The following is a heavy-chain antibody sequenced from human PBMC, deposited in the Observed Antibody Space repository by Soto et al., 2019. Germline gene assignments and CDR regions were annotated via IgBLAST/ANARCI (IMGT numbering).Heavy chain of an antibody. CDR3: ARACGYCSGGSGGWFDP. CDR1: GGSISSGGYY. V-gene: IGHV4-31*03. Sequence: SETLSLTCTVSGGSISSGGYYWSWIRQHPGKGLEWIGYIYYSGSTYYNPSLKSRVTISVDTSKNQFSLKLSSVTAADTAVYYCARACGYCSGGSGGWFDPWGQGTLVTVSS. CDR2: IYYSGST. J-gene: IGHJ5*02. D-gene: IGHD2-15*01.